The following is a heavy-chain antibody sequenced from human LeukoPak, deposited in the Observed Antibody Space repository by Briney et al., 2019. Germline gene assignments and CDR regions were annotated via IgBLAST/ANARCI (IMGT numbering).Heavy chain of an antibody. J-gene: IGHJ3*02. V-gene: IGHV3-30*04. CDR1: GFTFSSYA. CDR2: ISYDGSNK. CDR3: AQEITYFYDSGGYWDAFDI. Sequence: SGGSLRLSCAASGFTFSSYAMHWVRQAPGKGREGVAVISYDGSNKYYADSVKGRFTISRDNSKNTLYLQMSSLRAEDTAVYYCAQEITYFYDSGGYWDAFDIWGQGTMVTVSS. D-gene: IGHD3-22*01.